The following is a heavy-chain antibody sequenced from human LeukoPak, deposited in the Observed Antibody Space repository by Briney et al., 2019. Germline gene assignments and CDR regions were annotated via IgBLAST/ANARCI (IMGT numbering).Heavy chain of an antibody. CDR3: PIRRAVAGTAARYYYYMDV. CDR1: GYTFTSYD. D-gene: IGHD6-19*01. CDR2: MNPNSGNT. Sequence: GASVKVSCKASGYTFTSYDINWVRQATGQGLEWMGWMNPNSGNTGYAQKFQGRVTMTRNTSISTAYMELSSLRSEDTAVYYCPIRRAVAGTAARYYYYMDVWGKGTTVTVSS. V-gene: IGHV1-8*01. J-gene: IGHJ6*03.